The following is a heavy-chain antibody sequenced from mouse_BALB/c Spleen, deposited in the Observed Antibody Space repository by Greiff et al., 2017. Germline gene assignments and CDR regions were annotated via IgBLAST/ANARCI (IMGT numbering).Heavy chain of an antibody. D-gene: IGHD2-4*01. CDR3: TRSSTMITTDWFAY. CDR1: GYTFTDYE. V-gene: IGHV1-15*01. Sequence: QVQLKQSGAELVRPGASVTLSCKASGYTFTDYEMHWVKQTPVHGLEWIGAIDPETGGTAYNQKFKGKATLTADKSSSTAYMELRSLTSEDSAVYYCTRSSTMITTDWFAYWGQGTLVTVSA. J-gene: IGHJ3*01. CDR2: IDPETGGT.